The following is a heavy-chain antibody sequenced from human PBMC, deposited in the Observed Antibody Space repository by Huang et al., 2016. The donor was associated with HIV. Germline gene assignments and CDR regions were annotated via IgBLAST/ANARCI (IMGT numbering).Heavy chain of an antibody. CDR1: GFTFNTFG. Sequence: QVHLVESGGGVVQPGGSLRLSCAASGFTFNTFGMHWVRQRPGKGLEWVGFIRYDANNQYYADSVKGRFTLSRDNSEDTLFLLMTTLRPDDTAIYYGAKDEKQFCRGGSCYSSNIDYWGQGALVTVSS. CDR3: AKDEKQFCRGGSCYSSNIDY. V-gene: IGHV3-30*02. D-gene: IGHD2-15*01. CDR2: IRYDANNQ. J-gene: IGHJ4*02.